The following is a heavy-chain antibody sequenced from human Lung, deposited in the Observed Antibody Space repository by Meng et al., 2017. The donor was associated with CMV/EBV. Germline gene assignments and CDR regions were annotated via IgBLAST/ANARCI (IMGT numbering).Heavy chain of an antibody. CDR1: GFTFSGYC. CDR3: VRDLPPYDDFWSGYLDF. J-gene: IGHJ4*02. D-gene: IGHD3-3*01. Sequence: GGSLRLXCAASGFTFSGYCMNWVRQAPGKGLEWVSSISSSSTYIYYADSVKGRFTISRDNAKNSLYLEMNSLRAEDTAVYYCVRDLPPYDDFWSGYLDFWGQGXLVTVSS. V-gene: IGHV3-21*01. CDR2: ISSSSTYI.